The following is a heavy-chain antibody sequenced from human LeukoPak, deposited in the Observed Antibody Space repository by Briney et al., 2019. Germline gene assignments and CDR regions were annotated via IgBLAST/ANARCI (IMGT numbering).Heavy chain of an antibody. V-gene: IGHV3-21*01. J-gene: IGHJ4*02. CDR3: ARDRLYYDSSGYQQGFDY. D-gene: IGHD3-22*01. Sequence: GGSLRLSCAASGFTFSSYSMNWVRQAPGKGLEWVSSISSSSSYIYYADSVKGRFTTSRDNAKNSLYLQMNSLRAEDTAVYYCARDRLYYDSSGYQQGFDYWGQGTLVTVSS. CDR1: GFTFSSYS. CDR2: ISSSSSYI.